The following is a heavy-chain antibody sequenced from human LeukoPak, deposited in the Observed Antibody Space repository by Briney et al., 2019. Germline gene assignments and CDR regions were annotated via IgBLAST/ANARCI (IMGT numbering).Heavy chain of an antibody. J-gene: IGHJ4*02. CDR1: GFSFSTYA. CDR2: ITSSSGTI. CDR3: ARDYNGGSPPYYFDY. V-gene: IGHV3-48*02. Sequence: PGGSLRLSCAASGFSFSTYAMNWVRQAPGEGLEWISYITSSSGTIYYADSVKGRFTISRDNAKNSLYLQMNSLRDEDTAVYYCARDYNGGSPPYYFDYWGQGTLVTVSS. D-gene: IGHD1-26*01.